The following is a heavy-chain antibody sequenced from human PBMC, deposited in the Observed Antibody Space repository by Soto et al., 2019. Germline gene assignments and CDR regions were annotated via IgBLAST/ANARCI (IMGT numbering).Heavy chain of an antibody. J-gene: IGHJ6*03. CDR3: ARIGQLLVVPYMDV. Sequence: SGPTLVNPTETLTLTSTVSGFSINNARMVVSWLRHPPGKAREWLAHIFSNDEKSYSTSLKSRLTISKDTSKSRVVLSLTNMDPVDTATYYCARIGQLLVVPYMDVWGTGTPVTVSS. V-gene: IGHV2-26*01. CDR1: GFSINNARMV. D-gene: IGHD5-18*01. CDR2: IFSNDEK.